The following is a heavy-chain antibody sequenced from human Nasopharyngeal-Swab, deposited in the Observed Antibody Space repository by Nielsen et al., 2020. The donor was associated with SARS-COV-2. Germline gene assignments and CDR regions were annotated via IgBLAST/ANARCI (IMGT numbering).Heavy chain of an antibody. CDR3: ARSVSDYTNNDRFDYFDP. J-gene: IGHJ5*02. Sequence: SETLSLTCTVSGGSINSNYWTWIRQSPGKGLEGNGYIYYTGSTNSNPSLKTRVSISVDTSRNQFSLRLSSVTAADTAVYYCARSVSDYTNNDRFDYFDPWGQGSLVTVSS. V-gene: IGHV4-59*01. CDR1: GGSINSNY. D-gene: IGHD4-11*01. CDR2: IYYTGST.